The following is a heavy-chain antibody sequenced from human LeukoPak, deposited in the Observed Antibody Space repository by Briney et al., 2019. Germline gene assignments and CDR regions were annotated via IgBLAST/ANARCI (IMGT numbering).Heavy chain of an antibody. D-gene: IGHD5-24*01. CDR2: ISGSGGHT. CDR1: GITFSSHA. CDR3: AKGGAATMRDGYNYYYYYMEV. Sequence: GGSLRLFCAASGITFSSHAMSWVRQASGKGLEWVSLISGSGGHTYYGDSVKGRFTISRDNSTNRLYLQMNSLRPEDTAVYYCAKGGAATMRDGYNYYYYYMEVWGRGATVTVSS. J-gene: IGHJ6*03. V-gene: IGHV3-23*01.